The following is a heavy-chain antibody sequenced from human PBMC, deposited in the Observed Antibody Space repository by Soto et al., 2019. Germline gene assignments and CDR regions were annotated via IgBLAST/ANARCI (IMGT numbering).Heavy chain of an antibody. CDR2: ISGYNGNT. J-gene: IGHJ6*02. D-gene: IGHD6-19*01. CDR3: SRFIMVGGWFDPNYYHGMDV. CDR1: GYTFSNYG. Sequence: QVQLVQSGAEVKKPGASVTVSCKTSGYTFSNYGINWVRQAPGQGLEWMGWISGYNGNTNYAQTVQVRVTMTTDTSTGTVYMELRRLKSDDTAIYYCSRFIMVGGWFDPNYYHGMDVWGQGTTVTVSS. V-gene: IGHV1-18*01.